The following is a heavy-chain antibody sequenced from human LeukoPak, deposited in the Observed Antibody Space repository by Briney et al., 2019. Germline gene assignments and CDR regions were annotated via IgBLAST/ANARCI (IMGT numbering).Heavy chain of an antibody. V-gene: IGHV4-59*11. D-gene: IGHD4-11*01. CDR2: IYYSGST. J-gene: IGHJ5*02. CDR3: ARGGYSNYVRDWFDP. CDR1: GGSISSHY. Sequence: SETLSLTCTVSGGSISSHYWSWIRQPPGKGLEWIGYIYYSGSTNYNPSLKSRVTISVDTSKNQFSLKLSSVTAADTAVYYCARGGYSNYVRDWFDPWGQGTLVTVPS.